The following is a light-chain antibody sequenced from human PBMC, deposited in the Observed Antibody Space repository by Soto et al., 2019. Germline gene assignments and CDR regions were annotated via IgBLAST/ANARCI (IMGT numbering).Light chain of an antibody. V-gene: IGLV2-14*01. CDR1: SSDVAYYNY. J-gene: IGLJ1*01. CDR2: ELS. CDR3: SSYTGSSTYA. Sequence: QSALTQPASVSGSPGQSITISCTGTSSDVAYYNYVSWYQQHPGKAPKLMIYELSNRPSGVSNRFSGSKSGNTASLTISGLQAEDEADYYCSSYTGSSTYAFGTGTKVTVL.